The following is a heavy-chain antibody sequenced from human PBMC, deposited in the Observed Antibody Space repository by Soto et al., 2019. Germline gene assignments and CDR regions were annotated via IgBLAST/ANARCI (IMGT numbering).Heavy chain of an antibody. J-gene: IGHJ4*02. D-gene: IGHD3-9*01. V-gene: IGHV3-23*01. CDR1: GFTLSSYG. Sequence: EVQLLESGGGLVQPGGSLRLSCAASGFTLSSYGMSWVRQAPGKGLEWVSAIRGSDGSTYYADSVKGRFTISRDNSKNTLYLQMNSLRVEDTAVYYFAKDVNYDMLAGYYFYWGQGTLVTVSS. CDR2: IRGSDGST. CDR3: AKDVNYDMLAGYYFY.